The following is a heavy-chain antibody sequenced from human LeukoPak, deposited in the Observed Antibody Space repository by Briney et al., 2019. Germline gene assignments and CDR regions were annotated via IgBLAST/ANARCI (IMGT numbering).Heavy chain of an antibody. D-gene: IGHD3-22*01. V-gene: IGHV4-4*09. CDR3: ASWPNYYDSSGYPVDY. CDR2: IYTSGST. CDR1: GGSISSYY. Sequence: PSETLSLTCTVSGGSISSYYWSWIRQPPGKGLAWIGYIYTSGSTNYNPSLKSRVTISVDTSKNQFSLKLSSVTAADTAVYYCASWPNYYDSSGYPVDYWGQGTLVTVSS. J-gene: IGHJ4*02.